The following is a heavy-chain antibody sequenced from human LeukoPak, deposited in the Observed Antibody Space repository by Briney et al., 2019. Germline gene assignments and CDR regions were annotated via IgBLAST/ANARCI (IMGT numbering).Heavy chain of an antibody. V-gene: IGHV4-59*08. D-gene: IGHD6-19*01. Sequence: PSETLSLTCTVSGGSVNNYYWSWIRQPPGKGLEWIGYIYYSGSTNYNPSLKSRVTISVDTSKNQFSLKLSSVTAADTAVYYCARAYSSGWYLFDYWGQGTLVTVSS. CDR2: IYYSGST. CDR3: ARAYSSGWYLFDY. J-gene: IGHJ4*02. CDR1: GGSVNNYY.